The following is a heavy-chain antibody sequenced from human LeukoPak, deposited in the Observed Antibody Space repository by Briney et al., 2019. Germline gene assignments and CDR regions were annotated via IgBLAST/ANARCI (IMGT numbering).Heavy chain of an antibody. D-gene: IGHD6-25*01. CDR3: ARDGIAASKNWFDP. CDR2: ISAYNGNT. Sequence: GESLKISCKGSGYSFTSYGISWVRQAPGQGLEWMGWISAYNGNTNYAQKLQGRVTMTTDTSTSTAYMELRSLRSDDTAVYYCARDGIAASKNWFDPWGQGTLVTVSS. CDR1: GYSFTSYG. V-gene: IGHV1-18*01. J-gene: IGHJ5*02.